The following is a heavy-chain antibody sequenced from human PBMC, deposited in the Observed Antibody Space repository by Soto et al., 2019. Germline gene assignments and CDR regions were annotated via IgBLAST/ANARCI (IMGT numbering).Heavy chain of an antibody. D-gene: IGHD2-15*01. CDR2: IYHSGRT. CDR1: GYSISSGYY. J-gene: IGHJ4*02. Sequence: SETLSLTCAVSGYSISSGYYWGWIRQPPGKGLEWIGSIYHSGRTYYNPSLKGRVTMSVDTSKNQFSLKLTSVTAADTAMYFCAKYRRTDAEGYTFDYWGQGALVTVSS. CDR3: AKYRRTDAEGYTFDY. V-gene: IGHV4-38-2*01.